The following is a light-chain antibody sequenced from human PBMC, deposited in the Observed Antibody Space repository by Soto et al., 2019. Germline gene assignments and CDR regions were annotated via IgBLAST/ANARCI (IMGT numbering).Light chain of an antibody. CDR2: HVS. CDR3: SSYTSSSTLVV. Sequence: QSALTQPASVSGSPGQSITISCTGTSSDVGGYNYVSWYQQHTGKAPKLMIYHVSNRPSGLSNRFSGSKSGNTASLTISGLQAEDEADYYCSSYTSSSTLVVFGGGTKLTVL. V-gene: IGLV2-14*01. CDR1: SSDVGGYNY. J-gene: IGLJ2*01.